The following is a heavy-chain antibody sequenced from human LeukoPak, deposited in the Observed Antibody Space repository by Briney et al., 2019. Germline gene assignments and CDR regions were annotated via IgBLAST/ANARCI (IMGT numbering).Heavy chain of an antibody. V-gene: IGHV4-59*01. Sequence: SETLSLTCTVSGGSISNYYWSWIRQPPGKGLEWIGNIYYSGSTNYNPSLKSRVTFSVDTSKNQFPLKLSSVTAADTAVYYCARGRGSGSYLDYWGQGTLVTVSS. CDR1: GGSISNYY. CDR3: ARGRGSGSYLDY. D-gene: IGHD1-26*01. J-gene: IGHJ4*02. CDR2: IYYSGST.